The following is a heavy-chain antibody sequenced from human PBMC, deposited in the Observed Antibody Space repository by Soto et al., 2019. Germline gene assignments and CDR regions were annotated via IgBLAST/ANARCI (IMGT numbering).Heavy chain of an antibody. CDR1: GYTFTSYG. J-gene: IGHJ4*02. D-gene: IGHD1-26*01. CDR3: ARDPDSGSNQRDGDFDS. V-gene: IGHV1-18*01. CDR2: ISAYNGNT. Sequence: QVQLVQSGAEVKKPGASVKVSCQASGYTFTSYGISWLRQAPGQGLEWMGWISAYNGNTNYAQKLQGRVTMTTDTSTSTAYMELRSLRSDETAVYSCARDPDSGSNQRDGDFDSWGQGTLVTVSS.